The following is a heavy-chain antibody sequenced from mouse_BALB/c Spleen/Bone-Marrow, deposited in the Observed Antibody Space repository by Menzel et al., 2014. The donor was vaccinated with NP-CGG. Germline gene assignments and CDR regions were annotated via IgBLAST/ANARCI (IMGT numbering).Heavy chain of an antibody. J-gene: IGHJ3*01. CDR1: GFSLSSFG. D-gene: IGHD2-14*01. Sequence: VKLQQSGPGLVAPSQSLSITCTASGFSLSSFGIHWVRQPPGKGLEWMGVIWAGGSTNYDSAFMSSMIISKDDSKSQVFLKMSSLQTDDTAMYYCATYYRYDGAYWGQGTLVTVSA. V-gene: IGHV2-9*02. CDR2: IWAGGST. CDR3: ATYYRYDGAY.